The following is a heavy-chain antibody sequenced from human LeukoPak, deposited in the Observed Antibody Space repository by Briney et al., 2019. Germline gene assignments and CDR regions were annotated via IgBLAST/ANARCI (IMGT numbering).Heavy chain of an antibody. CDR3: ARGCRDYGDYSDAFDI. Sequence: PGGSLRLSCAASGFTFSSYWMSWVRQAPGKGLEWVANIKQDGSEKHYVDSVKGRFTISRDNAKNSLYLQMNSLRAEDTAVYYCARGCRDYGDYSDAFDIWGQGTMVTVSS. CDR2: IKQDGSEK. J-gene: IGHJ3*02. D-gene: IGHD4-17*01. V-gene: IGHV3-7*04. CDR1: GFTFSSYW.